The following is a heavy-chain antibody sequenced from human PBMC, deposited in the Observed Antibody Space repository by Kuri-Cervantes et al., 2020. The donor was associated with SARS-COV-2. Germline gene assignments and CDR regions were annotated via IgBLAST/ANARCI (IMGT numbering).Heavy chain of an antibody. CDR3: ARIAVAGTSAPPDY. Sequence: GGSLRLSCAASGFTLSDYYMSWIRQAPGKGLEWVSYISSSVNTLFYADSVKGRFTIPRDNTKNSLFLQMNSLRAEDTALYHCARIAVAGTSAPPDYWGQGTLVTVSS. V-gene: IGHV3-11*01. J-gene: IGHJ4*02. D-gene: IGHD6-19*01. CDR2: ISSSVNTL. CDR1: GFTLSDYY.